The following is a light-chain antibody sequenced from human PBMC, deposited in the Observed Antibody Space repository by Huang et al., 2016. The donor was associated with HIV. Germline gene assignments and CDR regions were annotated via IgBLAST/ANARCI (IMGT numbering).Light chain of an antibody. J-gene: IGKJ2*01. V-gene: IGKV3-20*01. CDR2: GAS. CDR3: QQYGSSPPYT. Sequence: ETVLTQSPGTLSLSPVERATLSCRASQSVTSSYLAWYQQKPGQAPRLLIYGASSRATGIPDRFSGSVSGTDFTLTISRLVPEDFAVYCCQQYGSSPPYTFGQGTKLEIK. CDR1: QSVTSSY.